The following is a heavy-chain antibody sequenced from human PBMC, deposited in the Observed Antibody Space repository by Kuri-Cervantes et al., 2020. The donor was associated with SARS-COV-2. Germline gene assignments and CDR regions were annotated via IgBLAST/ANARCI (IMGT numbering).Heavy chain of an antibody. CDR3: ARAEWGLIDY. D-gene: IGHD1-26*01. J-gene: IGHJ4*02. CDR1: GFTFSSYW. CDR2: IKPDGSEK. V-gene: IGHV3-7*01. Sequence: GESLKISCAASGFTFSSYWMSWVRQAPGKGLEWVANIKPDGSEKNYVDSVKGRFTISRDNAKNSLYLQMNSLRAEDTAVYYCARAEWGLIDYWGQGTLITVSS.